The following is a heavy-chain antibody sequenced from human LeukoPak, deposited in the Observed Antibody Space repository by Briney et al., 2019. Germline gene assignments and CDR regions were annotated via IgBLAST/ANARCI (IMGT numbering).Heavy chain of an antibody. J-gene: IGHJ4*02. CDR1: GFTFDDYG. CDR2: VSWNGGST. D-gene: IGHD2-8*01. V-gene: IGHV3-20*04. CDR3: ARDKPGYCTNGVCYVFDY. Sequence: PGGSLRLSCAASGFTFDDYGMSWVRQAPGKGLEWVSGVSWNGGSTGYADSVKGRFTISRDNAKNSLYLQMNSLRAEDTALYYCARDKPGYCTNGVCYVFDYWGQGTLVTVSS.